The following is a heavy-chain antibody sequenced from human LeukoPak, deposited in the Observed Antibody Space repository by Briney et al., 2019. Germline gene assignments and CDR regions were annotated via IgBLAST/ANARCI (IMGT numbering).Heavy chain of an antibody. CDR2: TYHSGST. D-gene: IGHD3-22*01. CDR1: GYSISSGYY. V-gene: IGHV4-38-2*01. CDR3: ARTAEYYYDSSGYFDY. Sequence: SETLSLTCAVSGYSISSGYYWGWIRQPPGKGLEWIGSTYHSGSTYYNPSLKSRVTISVDKSKNHFSLKLSSVTAADTAVYYCARTAEYYYDSSGYFDYWGQGTLVTVSS. J-gene: IGHJ4*02.